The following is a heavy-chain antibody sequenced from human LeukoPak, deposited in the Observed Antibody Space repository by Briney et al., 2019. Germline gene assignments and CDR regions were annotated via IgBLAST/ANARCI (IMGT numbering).Heavy chain of an antibody. CDR1: GFTFSSYG. Sequence: GGSLRLSCPASGFTFSSYGMHWVRQAPGKGLEWVAVISYDGSNKYYADSVKGRFTISRDNSKNTLYLQMNSLRAEDTAVYYCAKGVGKRFDPWGQGTLVTVSS. CDR3: AKGVGKRFDP. CDR2: ISYDGSNK. J-gene: IGHJ5*02. V-gene: IGHV3-30*18. D-gene: IGHD7-27*01.